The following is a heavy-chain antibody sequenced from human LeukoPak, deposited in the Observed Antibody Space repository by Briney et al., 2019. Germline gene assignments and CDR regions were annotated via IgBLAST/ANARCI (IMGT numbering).Heavy chain of an antibody. D-gene: IGHD3-3*01. V-gene: IGHV4-61*02. CDR2: IYFSGNT. CDR1: GGSISSSSYY. J-gene: IGHJ4*02. CDR3: ARHGGSGSFDS. Sequence: SQTLSLTCSVSGGSISSSSYYWSWIRQHPGKGLEWIGCIYFSGNTDYNPSLKSRVTISVDTSKNQFSLRLRSVTAADTAVFYCARHGGSGSFDSWGQGTLVTVSS.